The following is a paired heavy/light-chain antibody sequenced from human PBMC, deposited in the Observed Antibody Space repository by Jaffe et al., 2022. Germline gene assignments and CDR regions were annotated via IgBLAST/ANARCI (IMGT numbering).Light chain of an antibody. CDR3: MQALQITWT. V-gene: IGKV2-28*01. CDR2: LGS. CDR1: QSLLHSNGYNY. J-gene: IGKJ1*01. Sequence: DIVMTQSPLSLPVTPGEPASISCRSSQSLLHSNGYNYLDWYLQKPGQSPQLLIYLGSNRASGVPDRFSGSGSGTDFTLKISRVEAEDVGVYYCMQALQITWTFGQGTKVEIK.
Heavy chain of an antibody. J-gene: IGHJ3*02. D-gene: IGHD3-3*01. V-gene: IGHV3-23*01. Sequence: EVQLLESGGGLVQPGGSLRLSCAASGFTFSSYAMSWVRQAPGKGLEWVSAISGSGGSTYYADSVKGRFTISRDNSKNTLYLQMNSLRAEDTAVYYCATPAWAYYDFWSGYSHDAFDIWGQGTMVTVSS. CDR3: ATPAWAYYDFWSGYSHDAFDI. CDR1: GFTFSSYA. CDR2: ISGSGGST.